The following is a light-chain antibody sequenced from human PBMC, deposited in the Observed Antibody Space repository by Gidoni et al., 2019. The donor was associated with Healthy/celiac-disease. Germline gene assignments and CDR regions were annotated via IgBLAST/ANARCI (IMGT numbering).Light chain of an antibody. CDR1: QSVSSSY. J-gene: IGKJ4*01. CDR3: QQYGSSPLT. CDR2: GAS. V-gene: IGKV3-20*01. Sequence: EIVLTQSPGTLSLSPGERATLSCRASQSVSSSYLAWYQQKPGQAPRLLIYGASSRATGIPARFSGSGSGTDFTLTISRLEAEDFAVYYCQQYGSSPLTFXGXTEVEI.